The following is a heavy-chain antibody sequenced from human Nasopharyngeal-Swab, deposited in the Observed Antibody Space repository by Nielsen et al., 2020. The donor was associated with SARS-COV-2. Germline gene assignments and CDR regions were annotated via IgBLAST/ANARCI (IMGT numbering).Heavy chain of an antibody. Sequence: GESLKISCAASGFTFRSYAISWVRQAPGKGLEWVSVISGSDHTTYYADSVKGRFTISRDNSKNTVNLQMNSLRVEDTAIYYCAKDRDSGDDSDDYYRYYGMDVWGQGTTVTVSS. CDR2: ISGSDHTT. V-gene: IGHV3-23*01. CDR1: GFTFRSYA. J-gene: IGHJ6*02. D-gene: IGHD5-12*01. CDR3: AKDRDSGDDSDDYYRYYGMDV.